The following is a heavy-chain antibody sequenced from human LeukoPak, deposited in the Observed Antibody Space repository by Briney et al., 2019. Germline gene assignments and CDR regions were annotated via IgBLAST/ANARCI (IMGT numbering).Heavy chain of an antibody. CDR3: ARGDFNDLRYGC. D-gene: IGHD2-21*02. V-gene: IGHV3-7*03. CDR1: GFTFSSYW. J-gene: IGHJ4*02. Sequence: PGGSLRLSCAASGFTFSSYWMSWVRQAPGKGLEWVAYIKDDGSVKFYVDSVRGRFIISRDNTKNSLYLQMNSLRAEDTAMYFCARGDFNDLRYGCWGQGSLVTVSS. CDR2: IKDDGSVK.